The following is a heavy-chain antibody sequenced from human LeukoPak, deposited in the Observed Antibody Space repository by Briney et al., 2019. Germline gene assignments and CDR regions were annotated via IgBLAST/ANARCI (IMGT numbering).Heavy chain of an antibody. CDR2: IYYSGST. CDR3: ARDSHGAFDI. Sequence: SQTLSLTCTVSGGSISSGGYYWSWIRQHPGKGLEWIGYIYYSGSTYYNPSLKSRVTISVDTSKNQFSLKLSSVTAADTAVYYCARDSHGAFDIWGQGTMVTVSS. J-gene: IGHJ3*02. CDR1: GGSISSGGYY. V-gene: IGHV4-31*03.